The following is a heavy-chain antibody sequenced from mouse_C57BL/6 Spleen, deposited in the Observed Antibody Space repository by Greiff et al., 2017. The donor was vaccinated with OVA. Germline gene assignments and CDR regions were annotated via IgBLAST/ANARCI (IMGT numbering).Heavy chain of an antibody. CDR2: INPNNGGT. D-gene: IGHD1-1*01. Sequence: VQLQQSGPELVKPGASVKISCKASGYTFTDYYMNWVKQSPGKGLEWIGDINPNNGGTSYNQKFKGKATLTVDKSSSTAYMELRSLTSEDSADYYCARGTSFMDYWGQGTSVTVSS. CDR1: GYTFTDYY. CDR3: ARGTSFMDY. V-gene: IGHV1-26*01. J-gene: IGHJ4*01.